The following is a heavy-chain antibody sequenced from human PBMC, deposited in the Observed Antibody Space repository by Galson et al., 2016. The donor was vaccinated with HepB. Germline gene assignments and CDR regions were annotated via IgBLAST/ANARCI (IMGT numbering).Heavy chain of an antibody. D-gene: IGHD3-10*01. CDR1: EFTFSQTW. CDR3: ATYLAGSQFSFYYHGMDV. Sequence: SLRLSCAASEFTFSQTWMNWVRQAPGKGLDWVGRILSKTDGGAIEYAAPVKGRFIIARDDSRNTLYLQMNSLKTEDTAVYYCATYLAGSQFSFYYHGMDVWGQGTTVTVSS. CDR2: ILSKTDGGAI. J-gene: IGHJ6*02. V-gene: IGHV3-15*01.